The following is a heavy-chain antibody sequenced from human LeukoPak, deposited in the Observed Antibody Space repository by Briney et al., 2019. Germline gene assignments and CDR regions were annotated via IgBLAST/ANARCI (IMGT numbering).Heavy chain of an antibody. CDR2: ISAYNGNT. D-gene: IGHD3-9*01. CDR3: ARNVLRYFDWLLAPRYYFGY. CDR1: GYTFTSYG. J-gene: IGHJ4*02. V-gene: IGHV1-18*01. Sequence: GASVKVSCKASGYTFTSYGISWVRQAPGQGLEWMGWISAYNGNTNYAQKLQGRVTMTTDTSTSTAYMELRSLRSDDTAVYYCARNVLRYFDWLLAPRYYFGYWGQGTLVTVSS.